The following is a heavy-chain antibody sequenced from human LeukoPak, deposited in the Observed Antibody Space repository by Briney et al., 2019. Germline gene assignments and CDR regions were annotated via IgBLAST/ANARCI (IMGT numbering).Heavy chain of an antibody. CDR1: GFTFDDYA. CDR3: AKGYSSGSYFDY. V-gene: IGHV3-9*01. CDR2: ISWNSGSI. Sequence: SLRLSCAASGFTFDDYAMHWVRQAPGKGLEWVSGISWNSGSIGYADSVKGRFTISRDNAKNSLYLQMNSLRAEDTALYYCAKGYSSGSYFDYWGQGTLVTVSS. J-gene: IGHJ4*02. D-gene: IGHD6-19*01.